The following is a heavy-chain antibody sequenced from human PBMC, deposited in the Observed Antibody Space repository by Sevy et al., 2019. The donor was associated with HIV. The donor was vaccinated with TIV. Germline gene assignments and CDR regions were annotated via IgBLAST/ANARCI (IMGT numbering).Heavy chain of an antibody. Sequence: GGSLRLSCADSGFTFIDYAMHWVRQAPGKGLEWVAVISDAGSKTYYADSVNGRFTISRDNSKNTPYLQMNSLRADDTAVYYCARGRVTFYYFDYWGQGTLVTVSS. CDR3: ARGRVTFYYFDY. J-gene: IGHJ4*02. CDR2: ISDAGSKT. CDR1: GFTFIDYA. V-gene: IGHV3-30*04. D-gene: IGHD2-21*02.